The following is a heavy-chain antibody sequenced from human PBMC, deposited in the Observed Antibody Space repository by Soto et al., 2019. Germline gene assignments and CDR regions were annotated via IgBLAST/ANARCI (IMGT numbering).Heavy chain of an antibody. J-gene: IGHJ5*02. CDR2: IYTSGST. Sequence: SETLSLTCTVSGGSISSYYWSWIRQPAGKGLEWIGRIYTSGSTNYNPSLKSRVTMSVDTSKNQFSLKLSSVTAADTAVYYCARHRTYTSSSAGWFDPWGQGTLLTVSS. CDR3: ARHRTYTSSSAGWFDP. V-gene: IGHV4-4*07. D-gene: IGHD6-13*01. CDR1: GGSISSYY.